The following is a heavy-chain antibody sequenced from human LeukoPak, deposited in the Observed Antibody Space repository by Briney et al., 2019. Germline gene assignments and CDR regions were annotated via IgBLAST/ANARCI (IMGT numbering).Heavy chain of an antibody. J-gene: IGHJ4*02. V-gene: IGHV3-23*01. CDR1: GFTFNNYA. Sequence: PGGSLRLSCAASGFTFNNYAMNWVRQAPGKGLEWVSSISGGGETTYYADSAKGRFTISRDNSQNTLYLQMNSLRAGDTAVYYCAKDEFDYGSGSYYTNYWGQGTLVTASS. CDR2: ISGGGETT. D-gene: IGHD3-10*01. CDR3: AKDEFDYGSGSYYTNY.